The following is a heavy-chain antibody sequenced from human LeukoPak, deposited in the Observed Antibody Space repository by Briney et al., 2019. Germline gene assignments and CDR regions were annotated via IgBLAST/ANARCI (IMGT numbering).Heavy chain of an antibody. D-gene: IGHD2-15*01. V-gene: IGHV3-23*01. CDR1: GFTFSSFG. CDR2: MSSTGGTA. J-gene: IGHJ6*03. Sequence: GGSLRLSCAASGFTFSSFGMSWVRQAPGQGLEWVSAMSSTGGTAYYADSVKGRFTISRDNSKNALYLQMNSLRAEDTAIYYCAKNGDRGACCSGGSCYPYYYYNMDVWGKGTTVTISS. CDR3: AKNGDRGACCSGGSCYPYYYYNMDV.